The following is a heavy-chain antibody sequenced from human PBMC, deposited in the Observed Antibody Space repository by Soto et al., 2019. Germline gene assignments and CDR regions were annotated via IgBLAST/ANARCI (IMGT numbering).Heavy chain of an antibody. CDR3: ATEGAKTTWNFDF. Sequence: PGGSLRLSCVASGFTFDSYAMNWIRQAPGKGLEWVSVISGGRTSTYYADSVKGRFTVSRDNSKNTMYLQMNRLSAEDSALYYCATEGAKTTWNFDFWGQGTKVTVSS. CDR2: ISGGRTST. CDR1: GFTFDSYA. D-gene: IGHD1-26*01. J-gene: IGHJ4*02. V-gene: IGHV3-23*01.